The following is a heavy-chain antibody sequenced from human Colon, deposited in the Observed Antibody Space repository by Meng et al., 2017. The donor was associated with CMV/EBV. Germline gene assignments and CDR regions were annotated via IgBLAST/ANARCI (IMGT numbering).Heavy chain of an antibody. CDR1: GGSVNSGSYY. Sequence: SETLSLTCNVSGGSVNSGSYYWTWIRQPPGKGLEWIGYITYSGNTNYNPSLKIRLTIEVDTSRNQFSLKLTSVSAADTSMYYCARETSGWSTGIDYWGQGTLVTVSS. J-gene: IGHJ4*02. D-gene: IGHD6-19*01. V-gene: IGHV4-61*01. CDR2: ITYSGNT. CDR3: ARETSGWSTGIDY.